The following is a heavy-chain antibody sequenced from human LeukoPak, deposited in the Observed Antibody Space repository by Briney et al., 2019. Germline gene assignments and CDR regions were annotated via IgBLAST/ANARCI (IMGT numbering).Heavy chain of an antibody. V-gene: IGHV4-31*03. D-gene: IGHD3-22*01. CDR2: IYYSGST. J-gene: IGHJ3*02. Sequence: SEALSLTCTVSGGSISSGGYYWSWIRQHPGKGLEWIGYIYYSGSTYYNPSLKSRVTISVDTSKNQFSLKLSSVTAADTAVYYCARDREYYDSSGYYYKSGAFDIWGQGTMVTVSS. CDR1: GGSISSGGYY. CDR3: ARDREYYDSSGYYYKSGAFDI.